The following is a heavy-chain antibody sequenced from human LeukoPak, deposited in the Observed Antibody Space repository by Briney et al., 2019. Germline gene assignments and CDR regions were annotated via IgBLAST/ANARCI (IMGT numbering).Heavy chain of an antibody. J-gene: IGHJ4*02. D-gene: IGHD3-10*01. V-gene: IGHV4-59*08. Sequence: SETLSLTCTVSGDSISSYYWSWIRQPPGKGLEWIGYIYYSGSTNYNPSLKSRVTISLDTSKNQFSLKLSSVTAADTAVYYCARLSGRDYYFDYWGQGTLVTVSS. CDR2: IYYSGST. CDR1: GDSISSYY. CDR3: ARLSGRDYYFDY.